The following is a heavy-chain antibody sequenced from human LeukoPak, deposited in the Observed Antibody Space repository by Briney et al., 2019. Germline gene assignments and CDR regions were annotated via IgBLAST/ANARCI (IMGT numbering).Heavy chain of an antibody. Sequence: SETLSLTCAVSGASISSSNYYWGWVRQSPGKGLEWIGNIYSSGNTYYNASLKSRVTMYIDTSKNQFSLKLSSVTAADTAMYYCARVRGSYYGDYWGQGTLVSVSS. J-gene: IGHJ4*02. CDR1: GASISSSNYY. CDR2: IYSSGNT. CDR3: ARVRGSYYGDY. D-gene: IGHD1-26*01. V-gene: IGHV4-39*01.